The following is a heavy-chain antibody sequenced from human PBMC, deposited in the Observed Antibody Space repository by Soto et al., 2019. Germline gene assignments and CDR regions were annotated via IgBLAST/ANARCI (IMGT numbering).Heavy chain of an antibody. D-gene: IGHD6-19*01. J-gene: IGHJ4*02. CDR1: GYTFTSYY. CDR2: INPSGGST. CDR3: AIEVQWLVLSKYYFHY. V-gene: IGHV1-46*01. Sequence: GASVKVSCKASGYTFTSYYMHWVRQAPGQGLEWMGIINPSGGSTSYAQKFQGRVTMTRDTSTSTVYMELSSLRSEDTAVYYCAIEVQWLVLSKYYFHYWGQATLVTVSS.